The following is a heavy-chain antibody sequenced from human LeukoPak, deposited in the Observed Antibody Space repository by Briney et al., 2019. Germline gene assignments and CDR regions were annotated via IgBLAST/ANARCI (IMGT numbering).Heavy chain of an antibody. Sequence: GGSLRLSCEASGFTLNKYWMHWVRHAPGKGLVWVSRITGDGGDIAYADSVKGRFTVSRDDAKNILFLQMTSLRVEDTAIYYCARDAYTTTSNWLDPWGQGTLVTVSS. D-gene: IGHD4-17*01. J-gene: IGHJ5*02. V-gene: IGHV3-74*01. CDR3: ARDAYTTTSNWLDP. CDR2: ITGDGGDI. CDR1: GFTLNKYW.